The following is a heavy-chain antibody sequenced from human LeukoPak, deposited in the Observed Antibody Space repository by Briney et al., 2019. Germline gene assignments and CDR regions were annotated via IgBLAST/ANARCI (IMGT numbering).Heavy chain of an antibody. CDR2: IYHSGTT. D-gene: IGHD6-13*01. J-gene: IGHJ4*02. V-gene: IGHV4-38-2*01. CDR1: GYSINSGYY. Sequence: SETLSLTCAVSGYSINSGYYWGWIRQPPGKGLEWIGTIYHSGTTYYNPSLKSRVTILVDTSKNQFSLKLSSVTAADTAVYYYARVRIAAAGIGGHDYWGQGTLVTVSS. CDR3: ARVRIAAAGIGGHDY.